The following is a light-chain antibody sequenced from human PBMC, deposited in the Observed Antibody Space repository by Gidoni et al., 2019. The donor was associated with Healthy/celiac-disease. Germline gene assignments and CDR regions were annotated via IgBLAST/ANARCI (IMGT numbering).Light chain of an antibody. V-gene: IGLV1-47*01. J-gene: IGLJ3*02. Sequence: QSVLTQPPSASGTPWQRVTISCSGSSSNIGSNYVYCYQQLPGTAPKLLIYRNNQRPSGFPDRFSGSKSGTSASLAISGLRSEDEADYYCAAWDDSLSGFNWVFGGGTKLTVL. CDR3: AAWDDSLSGFNWV. CDR1: SSNIGSNY. CDR2: RNN.